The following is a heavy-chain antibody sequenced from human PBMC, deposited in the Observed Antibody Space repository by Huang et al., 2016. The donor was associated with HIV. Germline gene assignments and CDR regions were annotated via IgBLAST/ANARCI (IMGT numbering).Heavy chain of an antibody. D-gene: IGHD3-16*01. CDR1: GYRFTSYW. J-gene: IGHJ4*02. V-gene: IGHV5-51*01. CDR2: INPGYSDT. Sequence: EVQLVQSGAEVKKPGASLKISCKGSGYRFTSYWIGGVRQMPGKGLAWMGIINPGYSDTRSSPSFQGQVTSSADKSISTAYLQWSSLKASDTAMFYCARHEPGGVAYWGQGTLVTVSS. CDR3: ARHEPGGVAY.